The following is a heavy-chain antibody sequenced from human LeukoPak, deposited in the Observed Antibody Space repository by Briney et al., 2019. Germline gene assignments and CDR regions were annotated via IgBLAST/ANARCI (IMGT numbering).Heavy chain of an antibody. CDR2: ISGSGDNT. Sequence: GGSLRLSCAASGFTFSSYAMSWVRQVPGKGLEWVSVISGSGDNTYYADSVKGRFTISRDNSKNMLYLQMNSLRAEDTAVYYCAKWKYSNSGIDDYWGQGTLVTVSS. V-gene: IGHV3-23*01. D-gene: IGHD6-6*01. J-gene: IGHJ4*02. CDR1: GFTFSSYA. CDR3: AKWKYSNSGIDDY.